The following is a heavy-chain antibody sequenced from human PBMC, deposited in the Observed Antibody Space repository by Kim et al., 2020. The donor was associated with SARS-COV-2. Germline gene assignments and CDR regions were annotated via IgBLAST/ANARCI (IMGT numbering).Heavy chain of an antibody. J-gene: IGHJ6*01. V-gene: IGHV1-69*04. D-gene: IGHD2-15*01. CDR3: ARDSVVVVAAGGMDG. Sequence: KFEGRVTITADKSKSTAYMELSRLRAEDTAVYYCARDSVVVVAAGGMDGWGQGTTVTVSS.